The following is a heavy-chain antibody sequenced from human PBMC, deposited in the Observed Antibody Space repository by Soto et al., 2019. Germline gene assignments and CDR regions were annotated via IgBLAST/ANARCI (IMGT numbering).Heavy chain of an antibody. Sequence: QVQLVESGGGVVQPGRSLRLSCAASGFTFSSYAMHWVRQAPGKGLEWVAVISYDGSNKYYADSVKGRFTSSRDNSKNTRYLQMNSLRTEDTAVYYCARPLWRDDYNGGYFDLWGRGTLVTVSS. CDR2: ISYDGSNK. D-gene: IGHD4-4*01. V-gene: IGHV3-30-3*01. J-gene: IGHJ2*01. CDR1: GFTFSSYA. CDR3: ARPLWRDDYNGGYFDL.